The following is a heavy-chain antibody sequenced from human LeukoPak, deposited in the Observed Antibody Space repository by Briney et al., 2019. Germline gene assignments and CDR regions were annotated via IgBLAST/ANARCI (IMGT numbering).Heavy chain of an antibody. Sequence: GGSLRLSCAASGFPFSDYYMSWIRQAPGKGMEWVSYISSSGDTIYYADSVKGRFTISRDNAKNSVHLQMNSLRAEDTAVYYCARVVHYGSGPAVGWGQGTLVTVSS. J-gene: IGHJ4*02. CDR2: ISSSGDTI. CDR3: ARVVHYGSGPAVG. D-gene: IGHD3-10*01. CDR1: GFPFSDYY. V-gene: IGHV3-11*01.